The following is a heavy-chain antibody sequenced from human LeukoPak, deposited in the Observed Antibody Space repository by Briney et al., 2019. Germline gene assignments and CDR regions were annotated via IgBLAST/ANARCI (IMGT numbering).Heavy chain of an antibody. CDR2: ISSSSSTI. D-gene: IGHD3-16*01. CDR3: ARDPPHSFMSGGDI. J-gene: IGHJ3*02. V-gene: IGHV3-48*04. CDR1: GFTFSSYS. Sequence: PGGSLRLSCAASGFTFSSYSMNWVRQAPGKGLEWVSYISSSSSTIYYADSVKGRFTISRDNAKNSLYLQMNSLRAEDTAVYYCARDPPHSFMSGGDIWGQGTMVTVSS.